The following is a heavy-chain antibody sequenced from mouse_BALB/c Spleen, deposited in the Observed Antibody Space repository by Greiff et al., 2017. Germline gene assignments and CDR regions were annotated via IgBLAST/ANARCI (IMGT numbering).Heavy chain of an antibody. CDR2: ISSGGSYT. D-gene: IGHD1-1*01. CDR3: TRDRYYGSSYAMDY. V-gene: IGHV5-6-4*01. Sequence: DVKLVESGGGLVKPGGSLKLSCAASGFTFSSYTMSWVRQTPEKRLEWVATISSGGSYTYYPDSVKGRFTISRDNAKNTLYLQMSSLKSEDTAMYYCTRDRYYGSSYAMDYWGQGTSVTVSS. J-gene: IGHJ4*01. CDR1: GFTFSSYT.